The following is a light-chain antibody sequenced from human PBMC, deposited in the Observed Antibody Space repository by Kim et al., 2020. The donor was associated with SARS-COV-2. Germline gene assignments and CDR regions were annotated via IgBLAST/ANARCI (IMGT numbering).Light chain of an antibody. CDR1: ALPKQY. CDR3: QSADSSGIYWV. CDR2: KDS. V-gene: IGLV3-25*03. J-gene: IGLJ3*02. Sequence: SPGQTARITCSGDALPKQYAYWYQQKPGQAPVLVIYKDSERPSGIPERFSGSSSGTTVTLTISGVQAEDEADYYCQSADSSGIYWVFGGGTQLTVL.